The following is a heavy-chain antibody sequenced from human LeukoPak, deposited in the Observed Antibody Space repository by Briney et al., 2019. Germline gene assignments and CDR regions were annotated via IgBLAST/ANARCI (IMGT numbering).Heavy chain of an antibody. CDR2: IYSGGST. D-gene: IGHD6-19*01. Sequence: GGSLRLSCVASRIIVSSNYMTWVRQAPGKGLEWVSVIYSGGSTYYADSVKGRFTNSRDNSKNTLYLQMNNLRVEDTAVYYCARERSWFDPWGQGTPVTVSS. V-gene: IGHV3-66*01. CDR1: RIIVSSNY. CDR3: ARERSWFDP. J-gene: IGHJ5*02.